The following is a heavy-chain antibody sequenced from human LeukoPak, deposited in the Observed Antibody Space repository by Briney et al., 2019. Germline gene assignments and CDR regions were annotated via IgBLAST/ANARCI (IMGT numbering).Heavy chain of an antibody. V-gene: IGHV1-8*03. CDR1: GYTFTSYG. J-gene: IGHJ6*03. D-gene: IGHD6-6*01. Sequence: ASVKVSCKASGYTFTSYGISWVRQAPGQGLEWMGWMNPNSGNTGYAQKFQGRVTITRNTSISTAYMELSSLRSEDTAVYYCARSRPAYSSWDYYYYMDVWGKGTTVTVSS. CDR2: MNPNSGNT. CDR3: ARSRPAYSSWDYYYYMDV.